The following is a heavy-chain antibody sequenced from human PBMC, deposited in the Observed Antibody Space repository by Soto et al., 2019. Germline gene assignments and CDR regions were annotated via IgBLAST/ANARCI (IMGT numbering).Heavy chain of an antibody. J-gene: IGHJ6*02. CDR1: GGTFSSYA. Sequence: QVQLVQSGAEVQKPGSSVKVSCKASGGTFSSYAISWVRQAPGQGLEWMGGIIPIFGTANYAQKFQGRVTITADESTSTAYMELSSLRSENTAVYYCARKHYYYGSGSPPAYYYGMDVWGQGTTVTVSS. CDR3: ARKHYYYGSGSPPAYYYGMDV. V-gene: IGHV1-69*01. D-gene: IGHD3-10*01. CDR2: IIPIFGTA.